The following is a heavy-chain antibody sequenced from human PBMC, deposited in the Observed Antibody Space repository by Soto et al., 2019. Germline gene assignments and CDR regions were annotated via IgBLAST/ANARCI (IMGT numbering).Heavy chain of an antibody. CDR3: ASGFGELSAPVYYYGMDV. D-gene: IGHD3-10*01. CDR1: GGTFSSYA. Sequence: ASVKVSCKASGGTFSSYAISWVRQAPGQGLEWMGGIIPIFGTANYAQKFQGRVTITADESTSTAYMELSSLRSEDTAVYYCASGFGELSAPVYYYGMDVWGQGTTVTVSS. V-gene: IGHV1-69*13. CDR2: IIPIFGTA. J-gene: IGHJ6*02.